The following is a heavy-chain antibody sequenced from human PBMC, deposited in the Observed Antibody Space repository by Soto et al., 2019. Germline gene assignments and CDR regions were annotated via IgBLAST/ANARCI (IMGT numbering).Heavy chain of an antibody. Sequence: QVQLVQSGAEVKKPGSSVKVSCKASGGTFSSYAISWVRQAPGQGLEWMGGIIPIFGTANHAQKFQDRVTIIADESTTTVYMELSSLRSEDTAMYYCARGWGYDSNDYYYAYWGQGTLVIVAS. CDR2: IIPIFGTA. CDR1: GGTFSSYA. D-gene: IGHD3-22*01. CDR3: ARGWGYDSNDYYYAY. J-gene: IGHJ4*02. V-gene: IGHV1-69*01.